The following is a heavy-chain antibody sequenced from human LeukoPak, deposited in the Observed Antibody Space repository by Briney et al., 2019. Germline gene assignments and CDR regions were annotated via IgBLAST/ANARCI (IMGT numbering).Heavy chain of an antibody. J-gene: IGHJ4*02. CDR3: ARKDDSNSGWSYFDY. D-gene: IGHD6-19*01. V-gene: IGHV3-66*01. CDR2: IYSGGST. Sequence: PGGSLRLSCAASGFTFSSYGMHWVRQAPGKGLEWVSVIYSGGSTYYADSVKGRFTISRDNSKNTLYLQMNSLRAEDTAVYYCARKDDSNSGWSYFDYWGQGTLVTVSS. CDR1: GFTFSSYG.